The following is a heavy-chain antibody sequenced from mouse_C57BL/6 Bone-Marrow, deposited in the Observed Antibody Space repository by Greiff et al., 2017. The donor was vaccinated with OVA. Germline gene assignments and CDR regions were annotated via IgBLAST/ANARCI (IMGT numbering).Heavy chain of an antibody. J-gene: IGHJ2*01. CDR2: IDPSDTYT. Sequence: QVQLQQPGAELVKPGASVKLSCKASGYTFTSYWLQWVKQRPGQGLEWIGEIDPSDTYTNYNQKFKSKATLTVDTSSSTAYMQLSSLTSEDSAVYYCARSGPRVYWGQGTTLTVAS. D-gene: IGHD1-3*01. CDR3: ARSGPRVY. CDR1: GYTFTSYW. V-gene: IGHV1-50*01.